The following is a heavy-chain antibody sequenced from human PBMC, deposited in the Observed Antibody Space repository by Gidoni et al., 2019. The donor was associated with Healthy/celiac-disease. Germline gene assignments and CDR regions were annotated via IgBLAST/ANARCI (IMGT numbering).Heavy chain of an antibody. V-gene: IGHV3-33*01. CDR3: ARGVYYDSSGYLDY. CDR1: GFTFRTDG. CDR2: IGYDGINK. J-gene: IGHJ4*02. D-gene: IGHD3-22*01. Sequence: QVQLVESGGGVVQPGRSLRLPWAASGFTFRTDGMHWVRQAPGKGLEWVVVIGYDGINKYYADSVKGRFTISRDNSKNTLYLQMNSLRAEDTAVYYCARGVYYDSSGYLDYWGQGTLVTVSS.